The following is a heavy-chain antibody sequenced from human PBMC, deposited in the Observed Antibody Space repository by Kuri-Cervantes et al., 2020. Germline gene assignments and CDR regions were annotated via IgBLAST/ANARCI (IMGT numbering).Heavy chain of an antibody. V-gene: IGHV3-74*01. D-gene: IGHD6-19*01. CDR1: GFTFSNYW. Sequence: GESLKISCAASGFTFSNYWMHWVRQVPGKGLVWVSRIDTDGSTTTYADSVKGRFTISRDNAKNTLYLQMSSLRVEDTAVYYCIRDLAGAYGYWGQGVVVTVYS. CDR2: IDTDGSTT. J-gene: IGHJ4*02. CDR3: IRDLAGAYGY.